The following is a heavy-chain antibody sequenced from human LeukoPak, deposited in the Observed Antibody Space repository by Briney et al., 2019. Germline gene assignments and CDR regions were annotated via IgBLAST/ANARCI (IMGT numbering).Heavy chain of an antibody. CDR3: AKVNRKYYYDSIYFHY. V-gene: IGHV3-30*02. CDR2: IRYDGSNK. D-gene: IGHD3-22*01. Sequence: GGSLRLSCAASRFTFSRYGMHWVRQAPGKGLEWVAFIRYDGSNKHYADSVKGRFTISRDNSKNTLHMQMNSLRAEDTAVYYCAKVNRKYYYDSIYFHYWGQGTLVTVSS. CDR1: RFTFSRYG. J-gene: IGHJ4*02.